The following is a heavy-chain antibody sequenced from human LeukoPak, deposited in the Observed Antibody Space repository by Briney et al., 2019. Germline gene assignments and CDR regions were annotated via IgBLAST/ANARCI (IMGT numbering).Heavy chain of an antibody. J-gene: IGHJ4*02. D-gene: IGHD3-10*01. V-gene: IGHV4-30-2*01. CDR2: IYHSGST. CDR1: GGSISSSGYS. CDR3: ARGPYGSGSYIFDY. Sequence: SETLSSTCAVSGGSISSSGYSWSWIRQPPGKGLEWIGYIYHSGSTYYNPSLKSRVTISVDRSKNQFSLKLSSVAAADTAVYYCARGPYGSGSYIFDYWGQGTLVTVSS.